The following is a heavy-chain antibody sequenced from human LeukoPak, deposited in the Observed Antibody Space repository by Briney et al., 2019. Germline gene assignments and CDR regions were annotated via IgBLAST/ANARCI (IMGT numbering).Heavy chain of an antibody. CDR1: GYTFINYD. D-gene: IGHD1-7*01. J-gene: IGHJ6*03. Sequence: ASVNVSCKASGYTFINYDINWVRQATGQGLEWMGGMNPNNGRTGYAQKFQGRVTMARNSSISTDYMELDTLTSDDTAVYYCARGSWITGTTSYYYHMDVWGKGTTVTVSS. V-gene: IGHV1-8*01. CDR3: ARGSWITGTTSYYYHMDV. CDR2: MNPNNGRT.